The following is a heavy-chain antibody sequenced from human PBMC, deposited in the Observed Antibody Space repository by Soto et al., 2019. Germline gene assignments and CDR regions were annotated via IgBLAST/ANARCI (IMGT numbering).Heavy chain of an antibody. V-gene: IGHV1-18*04. Sequence: ASVKVCGKASGYTFTSYGISWVRQAPGQGLEWMGWISAYNGNTNYAQKLQGRVTMTTDTSTSTAYMELRSLRSDDTAVYYCARDRSPYYYDSSGYPYYWGQGTLVTVSS. CDR1: GYTFTSYG. CDR2: ISAYNGNT. CDR3: ARDRSPYYYDSSGYPYY. D-gene: IGHD3-22*01. J-gene: IGHJ4*02.